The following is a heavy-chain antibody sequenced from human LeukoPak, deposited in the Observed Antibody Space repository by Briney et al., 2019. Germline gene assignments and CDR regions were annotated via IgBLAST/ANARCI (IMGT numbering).Heavy chain of an antibody. CDR3: ARDLRGNIAAVNYYYMDV. Sequence: GGSLRLSCAASGFAVSSNYMNWVRQAPGKGLDWVSVIYSGGSTYYADSVKGRFTISRDNSKNTLYLQMNSLRADDTAVYYCARDLRGNIAAVNYYYMDVWGKGTTVTVSS. CDR1: GFAVSSNY. CDR2: IYSGGST. V-gene: IGHV3-66*02. D-gene: IGHD6-13*01. J-gene: IGHJ6*03.